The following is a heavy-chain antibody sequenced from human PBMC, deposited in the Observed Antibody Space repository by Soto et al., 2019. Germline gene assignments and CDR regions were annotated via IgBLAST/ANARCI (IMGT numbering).Heavy chain of an antibody. CDR3: ARGGQQVVSFDY. CDR1: GGTISTYV. Sequence: QVHLVQSGAEVKKPGSSVKVSCKTSGGTISTYVINWVRQAPGQGLEWMGRIIPALGAADYAQKFQDSLTITADKSTSTAYMELSSLRSDDTAVYYCARGGQQVVSFDYWGQGTLVAVSS. J-gene: IGHJ4*02. CDR2: IIPALGAA. V-gene: IGHV1-69*08. D-gene: IGHD6-6*01.